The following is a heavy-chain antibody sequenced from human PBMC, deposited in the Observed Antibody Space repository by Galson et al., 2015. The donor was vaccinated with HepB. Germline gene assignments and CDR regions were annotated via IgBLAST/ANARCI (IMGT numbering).Heavy chain of an antibody. J-gene: IGHJ4*02. V-gene: IGHV7-4-1*02. CDR2: INTNTGNP. D-gene: IGHD3-3*01. Sequence: SVKVSCKASGYTFTSYAMNWVRQAPGQGLEWMGWINTNTGNPTYAQGFTGRFVFSLDTSVSTAYLQISSLKAEDTAVYYCARDCRRTYYDFWSGYRTRHLFDYWGQGTLVTVSS. CDR1: GYTFTSYA. CDR3: ARDCRRTYYDFWSGYRTRHLFDY.